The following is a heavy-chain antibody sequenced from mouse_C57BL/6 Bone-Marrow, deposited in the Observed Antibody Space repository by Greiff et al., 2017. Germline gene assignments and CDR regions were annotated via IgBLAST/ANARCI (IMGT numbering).Heavy chain of an antibody. J-gene: IGHJ4*01. Sequence: VKLVESGPGLVQPSQSLSITCTVSGFSLTSYGVHWVRQSPGKGLEWLGVIWRGGSTDYNAAFISRRSISKDNSKSQVFFKMNSLQADDTAIYYCARGAVVAYGDAMDYWGQGTSVTVSS. D-gene: IGHD1-1*01. V-gene: IGHV2-2*01. CDR3: ARGAVVAYGDAMDY. CDR2: IWRGGST. CDR1: GFSLTSYG.